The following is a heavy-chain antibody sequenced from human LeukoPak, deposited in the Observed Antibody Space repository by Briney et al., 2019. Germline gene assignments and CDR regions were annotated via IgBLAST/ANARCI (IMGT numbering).Heavy chain of an antibody. J-gene: IGHJ6*02. CDR2: IYYSGST. CDR1: GGSISSYY. D-gene: IGHD3-22*01. Sequence: SETLSLTCTVSGGSISSYYWSWIRQPPGKGLEGIGYIYYSGSTNYNPSLKSRVTISVDTSKNQFSLKLSSVTAADTAVYYCARDRVNYDSSGYYYLSHYYGMDVWGQGTTVTVSS. V-gene: IGHV4-59*01. CDR3: ARDRVNYDSSGYYYLSHYYGMDV.